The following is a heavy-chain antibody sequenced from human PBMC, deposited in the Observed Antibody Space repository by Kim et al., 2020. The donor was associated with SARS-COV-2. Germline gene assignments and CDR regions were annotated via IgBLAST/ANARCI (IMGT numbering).Heavy chain of an antibody. J-gene: IGHJ4*02. Sequence: YSPSLQGQVTISADKSISTAYLQWSSLKASDTAMYYCARLFSWIRNPEDYWGQGTLVTVSS. CDR3: ARLFSWIRNPEDY. V-gene: IGHV5-51*01. D-gene: IGHD5-18*01.